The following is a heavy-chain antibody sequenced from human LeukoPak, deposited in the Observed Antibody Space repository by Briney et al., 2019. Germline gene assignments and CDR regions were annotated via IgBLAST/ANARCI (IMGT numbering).Heavy chain of an antibody. V-gene: IGHV3-20*04. CDR1: GFTFDDYG. CDR2: INWNGGST. CDR3: ARDGVPRKYSSSSVGY. Sequence: GGSLRLSCAASGFTFDDYGMSWVRQAPGKGLEWVSGINWNGGSTGYADSVKGRFTISRDNAKNSLYLQMNSLRAEDTAVYYCARDGVPRKYSSSSVGYWGQGTLVTVSS. D-gene: IGHD6-6*01. J-gene: IGHJ4*02.